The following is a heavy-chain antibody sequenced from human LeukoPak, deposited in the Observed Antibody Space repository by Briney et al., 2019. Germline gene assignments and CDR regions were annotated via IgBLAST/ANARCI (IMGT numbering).Heavy chain of an antibody. Sequence: GGSLRLSCAASGFTVGNNYMGWVRQAPGKGLEWVSVIYSGGSTYYSDSVKGRFTISRDNSKNTLYLQMNSLRAEDTAVFFCARNIRYFDLDVWGQGTTVTVSS. CDR2: IYSGGST. V-gene: IGHV3-66*01. J-gene: IGHJ6*02. CDR3: ARNIRYFDLDV. CDR1: GFTVGNNY. D-gene: IGHD3-9*01.